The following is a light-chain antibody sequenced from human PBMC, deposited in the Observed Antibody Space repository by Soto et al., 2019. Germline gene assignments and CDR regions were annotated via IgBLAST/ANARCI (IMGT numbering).Light chain of an antibody. V-gene: IGKV1-5*03. CDR1: QSISSW. CDR2: KSS. Sequence: DIQMTQSPSTLSASVADRVTITFRASQSISSWLAWYQQKPGKAAQLLIYKSSSLETGVPSRFSGSGSGTEFTLTISSLQPDDFATYYCQQYNRYSHTFGQGTKVDIK. CDR3: QQYNRYSHT. J-gene: IGKJ1*01.